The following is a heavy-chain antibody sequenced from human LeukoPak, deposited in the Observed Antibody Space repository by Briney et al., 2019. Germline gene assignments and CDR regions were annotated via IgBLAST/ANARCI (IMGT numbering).Heavy chain of an antibody. CDR2: ISACNGNT. CDR3: ARRGSYDFWSGYSEYFDY. Sequence: ASVKVSCKASGYTFTSYGISWVRQAPGQGLEWMGWISACNGNTNYAQKLQGRVTMTTDTSTSTAYMELRSLRSDDTAVYYCARRGSYDFWSGYSEYFDYWGQGTLVTVSS. J-gene: IGHJ4*02. V-gene: IGHV1-18*01. D-gene: IGHD3-3*01. CDR1: GYTFTSYG.